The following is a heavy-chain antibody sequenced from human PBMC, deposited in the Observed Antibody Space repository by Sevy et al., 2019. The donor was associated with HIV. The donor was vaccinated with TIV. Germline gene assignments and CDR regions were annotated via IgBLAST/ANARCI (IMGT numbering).Heavy chain of an antibody. V-gene: IGHV3-11*06. D-gene: IGHD2-8*02. CDR2: ISSTSTYT. CDR3: ARRPTSTGPPRFDH. J-gene: IGHJ4*02. CDR1: GFIFSDYN. Sequence: GGSLRLSCAASGFIFSDYNMGWIRQAPGKGLEWVSYISSTSTYTKYADSVKGRFTISRDNAKNSLFLQMNSLRAEDTAVYYCARRPTSTGPPRFDHWGQGTLVTVSS.